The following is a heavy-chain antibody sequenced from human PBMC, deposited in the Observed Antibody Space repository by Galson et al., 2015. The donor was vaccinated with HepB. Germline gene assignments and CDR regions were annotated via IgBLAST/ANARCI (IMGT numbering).Heavy chain of an antibody. Sequence: SLRLSCAASGFTFSSYSMNWVRQAPGKGLEWVSYISSSSSTIYYADSVKGRFTISRDNAKNSLYLQMNSLRDEDTAVYYCARDPSPLMVGMIVVLGMDVWGQGTTVTVSS. V-gene: IGHV3-48*02. CDR1: GFTFSSYS. CDR2: ISSSSSTI. CDR3: ARDPSPLMVGMIVVLGMDV. J-gene: IGHJ6*02. D-gene: IGHD3-22*01.